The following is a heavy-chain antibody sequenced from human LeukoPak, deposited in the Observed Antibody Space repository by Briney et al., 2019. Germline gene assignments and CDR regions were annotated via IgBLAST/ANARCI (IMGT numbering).Heavy chain of an antibody. Sequence: ASVKVSCKASGYTFTSYAMHWVRQAPGQRLEWMGWINAGNGNTKYSQEFQGRVTITRDTSASTAYMELSSLRSEDMAVYYCARGRSSGSNSHFDYWGQGTLVTVSS. J-gene: IGHJ4*02. CDR3: ARGRSSGSNSHFDY. D-gene: IGHD2-2*01. CDR2: INAGNGNT. CDR1: GYTFTSYA. V-gene: IGHV1-3*03.